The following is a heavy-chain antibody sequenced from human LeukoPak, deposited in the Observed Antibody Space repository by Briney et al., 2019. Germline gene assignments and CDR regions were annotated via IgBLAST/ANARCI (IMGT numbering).Heavy chain of an antibody. V-gene: IGHV3-53*01. J-gene: IGHJ4*02. D-gene: IGHD1-26*01. Sequence: PGGSLRLSCAVSGFTVSGNYMSWIRQAPGKGLEWVSLIYSDDTTLYADSVKGRFTISRDISKNTLYLQMSSLRAEDTAVYYCARGLYSGKNDYWGQGTLVTVSS. CDR1: GFTVSGNY. CDR2: IYSDDTT. CDR3: ARGLYSGKNDY.